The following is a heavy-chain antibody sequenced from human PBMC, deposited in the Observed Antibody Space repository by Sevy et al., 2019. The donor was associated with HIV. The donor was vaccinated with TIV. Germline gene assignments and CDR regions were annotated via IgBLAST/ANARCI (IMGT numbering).Heavy chain of an antibody. D-gene: IGHD2-2*02. CDR3: ARLRWDVVDAPGATPGCYFDS. J-gene: IGHJ4*02. CDR1: GDSINNYY. Sequence: SETLSLTCSVSGDSINNYYWSWIGQPPGKGLEWIGYTSYSGTTNYSPSLKRRVDISVDTSIHQFSLKINSVTAADTAVYYCARLRWDVVDAPGATPGCYFDSWGQGILVTVSS. CDR2: TSYSGTT. V-gene: IGHV4-59*12.